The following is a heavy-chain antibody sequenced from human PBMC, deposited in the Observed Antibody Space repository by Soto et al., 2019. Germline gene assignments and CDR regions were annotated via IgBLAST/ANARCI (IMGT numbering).Heavy chain of an antibody. CDR1: GGSFSNDDYY. J-gene: IGHJ4*02. D-gene: IGHD1-1*01. V-gene: IGHV4-30-4*01. Sequence: SETLSLTCTISGGSFSNDDYYWSWIRQPPGKGLEWIGHIYYSGSTNSNPSLKSRVTQSVDTSKKQFSLTLRSVTAADTAVYYCARARYAYFDYWGQGTLVTVSS. CDR3: ARARYAYFDY. CDR2: IYYSGST.